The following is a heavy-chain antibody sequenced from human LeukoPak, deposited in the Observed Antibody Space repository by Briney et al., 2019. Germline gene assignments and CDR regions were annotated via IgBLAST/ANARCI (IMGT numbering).Heavy chain of an antibody. CDR2: IWYDGGIK. CDR1: GFIFSNYG. CDR3: AKDAFDAWSGYYGALDS. Sequence: GRSLRLSCTASGFIFSNYGMHWFRQAPGKGLEGVAVIWYDGGIKYYADSVKGRFTISRDNAKNTLYLQVDSLRDGDTGLYYCAKDAFDAWSGYYGALDSWGQGTLVTVSS. V-gene: IGHV3-33*06. D-gene: IGHD3-3*01. J-gene: IGHJ4*02.